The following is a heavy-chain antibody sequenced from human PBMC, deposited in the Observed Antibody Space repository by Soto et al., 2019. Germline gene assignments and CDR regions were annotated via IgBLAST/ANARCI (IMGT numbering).Heavy chain of an antibody. Sequence: GASVKVSCKASGYTFTGYYMHWVRQAPGQGLEWMGWINPNSGGTNYAQKFQGRVTMTRDTSISTAYMELSRLRSDDTAVYYCARDRAIFGVVLFDYWGQGTLVTVSS. J-gene: IGHJ4*02. CDR3: ARDRAIFGVVLFDY. V-gene: IGHV1-2*02. CDR2: INPNSGGT. D-gene: IGHD3-3*01. CDR1: GYTFTGYY.